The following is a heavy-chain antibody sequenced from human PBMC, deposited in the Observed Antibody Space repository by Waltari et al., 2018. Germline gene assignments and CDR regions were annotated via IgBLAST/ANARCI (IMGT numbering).Heavy chain of an antibody. CDR2: INQDGSGE. V-gene: IGHV3-7*04. CDR1: GFTFSNFW. Sequence: EVQLVESGGGLVQPGGSLRISCAASGFTFSNFWMSWARQASGKGLEWVANINQDGSGEYYVDSVKGRFTISRDNARNSLYLQMNSLRAEDTAVYYCQRGDYWGQGTLVTVSS. CDR3: QRGDY. J-gene: IGHJ4*02.